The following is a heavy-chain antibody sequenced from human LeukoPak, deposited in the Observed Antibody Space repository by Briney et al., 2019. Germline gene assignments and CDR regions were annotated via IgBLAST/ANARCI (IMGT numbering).Heavy chain of an antibody. CDR3: ARGERGSYFDY. CDR2: ISYDGSNK. CDR1: GFTFSSYA. V-gene: IGHV3-30-3*01. J-gene: IGHJ4*02. Sequence: GGSLRFSCAASGFTFSSYAMHWVRQAPGKGLEWVAVISYDGSNKYYADSVKGRFTISRDNSKNTLYLQMNSLRAEDTAVYYCARGERGSYFDYWGQGTLVTVSS. D-gene: IGHD1-26*01.